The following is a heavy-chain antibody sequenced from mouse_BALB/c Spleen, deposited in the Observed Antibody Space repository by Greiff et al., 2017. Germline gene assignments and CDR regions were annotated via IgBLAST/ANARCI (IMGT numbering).Heavy chain of an antibody. CDR2: INPSSGYT. V-gene: IGHV1-4*01. D-gene: IGHD4-1*01. CDR3: APRWDPWFAY. CDR1: GYTFTSYT. Sequence: VKLQESGAELARPGASVKMSCKASGYTFTSYTMHWVKQRPGQGLEWIGYINPSSGYTNYNQKFKDKATLTADKSSSTAYMQLSSLTSEDSAVYYCAPRWDPWFAYWGQGTLVTVSA. J-gene: IGHJ3*01.